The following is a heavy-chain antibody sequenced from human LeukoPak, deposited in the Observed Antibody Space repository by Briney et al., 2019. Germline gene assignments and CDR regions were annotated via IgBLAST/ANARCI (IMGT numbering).Heavy chain of an antibody. V-gene: IGHV3-30*18. Sequence: GGSLRLSCAASGFTFDDYAMHWVRQAPGKGLEWVAVISYDGSNKYYADSVKGRFTISRDNSKNTLYLQMNSLRAEDTAVYYCAKDQSWARDGLMAFDYWGQGTLVTVSS. CDR1: GFTFDDYA. CDR2: ISYDGSNK. D-gene: IGHD2-8*01. J-gene: IGHJ4*02. CDR3: AKDQSWARDGLMAFDY.